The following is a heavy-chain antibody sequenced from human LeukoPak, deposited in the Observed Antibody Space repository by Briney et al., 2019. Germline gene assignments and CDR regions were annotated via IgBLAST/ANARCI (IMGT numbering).Heavy chain of an antibody. V-gene: IGHV3-30*18. CDR3: AKDDLTYYYDSSGYAPRYDY. Sequence: GGSLRLSCAASGFTFSYFGMHWVRQAPGKGLEWVALLSYGGNNRYYADSVKGRFIISRDNSKNTLYLQMSSLRAEDTAVYYCAKDDLTYYYDSSGYAPRYDYWGQGTLVTVSS. D-gene: IGHD3-22*01. CDR2: LSYGGNNR. CDR1: GFTFSYFG. J-gene: IGHJ4*02.